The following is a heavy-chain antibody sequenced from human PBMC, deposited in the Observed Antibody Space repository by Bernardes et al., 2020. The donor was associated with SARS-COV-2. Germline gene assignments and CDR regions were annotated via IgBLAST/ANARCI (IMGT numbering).Heavy chain of an antibody. CDR1: GYTFINYG. CDR3: ARDRSYEGFDP. Sequence: VKVSCKASGYTFINYGVSWVRQAPGQGLEWMGWISAFNAKTKYAQKFQGRVTMTTDTPTTTAYMELRSLRSDDTAVYYCARDRSYEGFDPWGQGSLVTVS. CDR2: ISAFNAKT. D-gene: IGHD3-16*01. V-gene: IGHV1-18*01. J-gene: IGHJ5*02.